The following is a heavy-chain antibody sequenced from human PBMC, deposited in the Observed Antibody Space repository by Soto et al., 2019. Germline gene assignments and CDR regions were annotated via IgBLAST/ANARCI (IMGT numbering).Heavy chain of an antibody. CDR3: ARDRQKASLVLADNGCFEY. V-gene: IGHV3-30*04. CDR2: ISFAGNNK. Sequence: GSLRLSCAVSGFTFSSYSMHWVRHDPDMGLEWVAFISFAGNNKYYADSVKGRFTISRDNSNNMVYLEMNSLRPDDTAVYYCARDRQKASLVLADNGCFEYWGQGTPVSVSS. J-gene: IGHJ4*02. D-gene: IGHD2-21*01. CDR1: GFTFSSYS.